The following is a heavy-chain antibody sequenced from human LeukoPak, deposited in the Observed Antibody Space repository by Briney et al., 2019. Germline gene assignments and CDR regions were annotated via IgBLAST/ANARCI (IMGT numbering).Heavy chain of an antibody. D-gene: IGHD6-19*01. J-gene: IGHJ4*02. V-gene: IGHV3-30*02. Sequence: GGSLRLSCAASGFTFSSYGMHWVRQAPGKGLEWVAFIRYDGSNKYYADSVKGRFTISRDNSKNTLYLQMNSLRVEDTAVYYCARDVTGSGWYGQLDYWGQGTLVTVSS. CDR2: IRYDGSNK. CDR3: ARDVTGSGWYGQLDY. CDR1: GFTFSSYG.